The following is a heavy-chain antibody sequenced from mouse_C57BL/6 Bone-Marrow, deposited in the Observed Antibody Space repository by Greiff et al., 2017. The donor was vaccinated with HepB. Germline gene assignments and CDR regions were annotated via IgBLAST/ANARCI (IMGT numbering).Heavy chain of an antibody. J-gene: IGHJ3*01. V-gene: IGHV1-15*01. CDR1: GYTFTDYE. D-gene: IGHD2-5*01. CDR3: TESNFAY. Sequence: SGAELVRPGASVTLSCKASGYTFTDYEMHWVKQTPVHGLEWIGAIDPETGGTAYNQKFKGKAILTADKSSSTAYMELRSLTSEDSAVYYCTESNFAYWGQGTLVTVSA. CDR2: IDPETGGT.